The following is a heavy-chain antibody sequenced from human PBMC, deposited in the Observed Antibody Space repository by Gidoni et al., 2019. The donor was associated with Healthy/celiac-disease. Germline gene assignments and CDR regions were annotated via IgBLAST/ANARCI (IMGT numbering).Heavy chain of an antibody. CDR3: ARQASGWYYFDY. J-gene: IGHJ4*02. CDR2: IYYSGST. D-gene: IGHD6-19*01. Sequence: QLQLQESGPGLVKPSETLSLTCTVPGGSISSSSYYWGWIRQPPGKGLEWIGSIYYSGSTYYNPSLKSRVTISVDTSKNQFSLKLSSVTAADTAVYYCARQASGWYYFDYWGQGTLVTVSS. V-gene: IGHV4-39*01. CDR1: GGSISSSSYY.